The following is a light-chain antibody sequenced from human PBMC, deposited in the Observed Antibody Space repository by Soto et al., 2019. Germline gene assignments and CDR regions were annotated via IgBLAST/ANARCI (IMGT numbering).Light chain of an antibody. J-gene: IGKJ1*01. V-gene: IGKV3-20*01. CDR3: QQYGSSRWT. Sequence: EIVLTQSPGTLSLSPGERATLSFRASQSVSSSYLAWYQQKPGQAPRLLIYGASSRATGIPDRFSGSGSGTDFTLTISRLEPEDFAVYYCQQYGSSRWTFGQGTKVE. CDR1: QSVSSSY. CDR2: GAS.